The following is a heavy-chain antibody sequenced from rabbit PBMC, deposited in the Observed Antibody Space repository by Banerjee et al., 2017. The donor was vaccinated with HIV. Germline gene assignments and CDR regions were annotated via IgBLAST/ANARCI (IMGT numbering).Heavy chain of an antibody. CDR2: IYAGKGTT. J-gene: IGHJ6*01. V-gene: IGHV1S7*01. D-gene: IGHD6-1*01. Sequence: QLKQTGGGLVQPGGSLTLSCKASGFDFSSYYMSWVRQAPGKGLEWIGIIYAGKGTTDYASWVNGRFTISSDNAQNTVDLQMNSLTAADTATYFCARDAYGYAGYAYADYYGMDLRGPGTLVTVS. CDR1: GFDFSSYY. CDR3: ARDAYGYAGYAYADYYGMDL.